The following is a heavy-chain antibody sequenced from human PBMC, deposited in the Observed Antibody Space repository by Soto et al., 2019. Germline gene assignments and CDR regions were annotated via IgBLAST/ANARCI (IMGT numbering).Heavy chain of an antibody. CDR3: ARTQDTAMVPIDY. Sequence: GESLKISCQGSGYSFTSYWIGWVRQMPGKGLEWMGIIYPGDSDTRYSPSSQGQVTISADKSISTAYLQWSSLKASDTAMYYCARTQDTAMVPIDYWGQGTLVTVSS. V-gene: IGHV5-51*01. CDR2: IYPGDSDT. D-gene: IGHD5-18*01. CDR1: GYSFTSYW. J-gene: IGHJ4*02.